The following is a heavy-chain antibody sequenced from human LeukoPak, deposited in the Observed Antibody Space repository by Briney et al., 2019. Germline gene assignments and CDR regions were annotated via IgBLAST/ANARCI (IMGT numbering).Heavy chain of an antibody. CDR2: IWYDGSQK. J-gene: IGHJ2*01. D-gene: IGHD4-17*01. CDR3: ARDSPTDWFFDL. V-gene: IGHV3-33*01. Sequence: GGSLRLSCAASGFTFSSYGMHWVRQAPGKGPEWVAVIWYDGSQKYYGDSVKGRFTISRDNSKNTLYLQMNSLRAEDTAVYYCARDSPTDWFFDLWGRGTLVTVSS. CDR1: GFTFSSYG.